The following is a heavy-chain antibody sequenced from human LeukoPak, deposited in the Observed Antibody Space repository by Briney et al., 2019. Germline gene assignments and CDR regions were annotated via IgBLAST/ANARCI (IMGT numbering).Heavy chain of an antibody. V-gene: IGHV1-24*01. CDR1: GYTLTELS. D-gene: IGHD2-2*03. J-gene: IGHJ5*02. CDR3: ATMVVDIVVVPAAPRDSAGWFDP. Sequence: AASVKVSCKVSGYTLTELSMHWVRQAPGKGLEWMGGFDPEDGETIYAQKFQGRVTMTEDTSTDTAYMELSSLRSEDTAVYYCATMVVDIVVVPAAPRDSAGWFDPWGQGTLVTVSS. CDR2: FDPEDGET.